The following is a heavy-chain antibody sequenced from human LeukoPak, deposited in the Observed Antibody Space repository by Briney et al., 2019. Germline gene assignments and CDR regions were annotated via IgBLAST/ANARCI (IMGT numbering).Heavy chain of an antibody. CDR1: GYTFTSYY. V-gene: IGHV1-46*01. CDR2: VNPSGGST. D-gene: IGHD3-22*01. CDR3: ASSTMIVVVRGEHAFDI. J-gene: IGHJ3*02. Sequence: GASVKVSCKASGYTFTSYYMHWVRQAPGQGLEWMGIVNPSGGSTSYAQKFQGRVTMPRDTSTSTVYMELSSLRSEDTAVYYCASSTMIVVVRGEHAFDIWGQGTMVTVSS.